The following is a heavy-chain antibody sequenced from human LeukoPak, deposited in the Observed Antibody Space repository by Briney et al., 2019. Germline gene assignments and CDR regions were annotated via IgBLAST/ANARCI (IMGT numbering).Heavy chain of an antibody. J-gene: IGHJ4*02. CDR1: GFTFSSYW. CDR3: ARDGTRRRLPAATNGEGDY. D-gene: IGHD2-2*01. Sequence: GGSLRLSCAASGFTFSSYWTSWVRQAPGKGLEWVANIKQDGSEKYYVDSVKGRFTISRDNAKNSLYLQMNSLRAEDTAVYYCARDGTRRRLPAATNGEGDYWGQGTLVTVSS. CDR2: IKQDGSEK. V-gene: IGHV3-7*01.